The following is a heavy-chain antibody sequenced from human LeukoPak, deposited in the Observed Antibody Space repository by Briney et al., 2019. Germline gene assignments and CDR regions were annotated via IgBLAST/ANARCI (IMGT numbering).Heavy chain of an antibody. Sequence: PSQTLSLTCTVSGGSISSGGYYWSWTRQHPGKGLEWIGYIYYSGSTYYNPSLKSRVTISVDTSKNQFSLKLSSVTAADTAVYYCARGGSMITFGGVIVISYFDYWGQGTLVTVSS. V-gene: IGHV4-31*03. J-gene: IGHJ4*02. CDR2: IYYSGST. CDR1: GGSISSGGYY. CDR3: ARGGSMITFGGVIVISYFDY. D-gene: IGHD3-16*02.